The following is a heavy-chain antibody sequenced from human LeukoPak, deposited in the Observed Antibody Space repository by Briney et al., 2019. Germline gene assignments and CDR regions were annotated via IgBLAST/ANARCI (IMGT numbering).Heavy chain of an antibody. J-gene: IGHJ4*02. CDR1: GFTFSSYA. V-gene: IGHV3-23*01. CDR2: IGASSGNT. D-gene: IGHD3-22*01. Sequence: AGGSLRLSCAASGFTFSSYAMSWVRQAPRKGLEWVSSIGASSGNTYYADSVKGRFTITRDNSKDTLYLQMNSLRAEDTAVYYCAKFSYYDGSGSYFDCWGQGTLVTVSS. CDR3: AKFSYYDGSGSYFDC.